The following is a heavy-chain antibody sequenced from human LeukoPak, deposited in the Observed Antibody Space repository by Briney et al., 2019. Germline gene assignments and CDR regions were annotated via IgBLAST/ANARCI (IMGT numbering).Heavy chain of an antibody. CDR1: GYSITSGYY. V-gene: IGHV4-38-2*02. CDR3: ARGVYYDTNGWFDP. CDR2: NHHTRNA. D-gene: IGHD3-22*01. Sequence: SETLSLTCTVSGYSITSGYYWAWIRQPPGRGLECIGSNHHTRNAYHNPSLKSRVTISIDTSKNQFSLRLNSVTAADTAVYYCARGVYYDTNGWFDPWGQGTLVIVSS. J-gene: IGHJ5*02.